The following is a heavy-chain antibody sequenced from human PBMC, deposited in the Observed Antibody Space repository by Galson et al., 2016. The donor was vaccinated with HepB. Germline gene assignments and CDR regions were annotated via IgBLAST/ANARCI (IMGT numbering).Heavy chain of an antibody. D-gene: IGHD3-10*01. CDR2: ISSGSSYI. V-gene: IGHV3-21*04. CDR1: GFTFSSHS. CDR3: ATALPPTGQFGDY. J-gene: IGHJ4*02. Sequence: SLRLSCAASGFTFSSHSMNWVRQAPGKGLEWVSSISSGSSYIYYADPVKGRFTISRDNAKNSLYLEMNSLRAEDTAVYYCATALPPTGQFGDYWGQGSLVTVSS.